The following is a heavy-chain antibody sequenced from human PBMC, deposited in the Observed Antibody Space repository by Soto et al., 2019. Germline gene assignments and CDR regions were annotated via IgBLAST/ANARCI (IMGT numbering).Heavy chain of an antibody. CDR2: ISAYNGNT. CDR1: GYTFTSYG. CDR3: ATTFHSSGWYGMDV. Sequence: RASVKVSCKASGYTFTSYGISWVRQAPGQGLEWMGWISAYNGNTNYAQKLQGRVTMTTDTSTSTAYMELRSLRSDDTAVYYCATTFHSSGWYGMDVWGQGTTVTVSS. D-gene: IGHD6-19*01. J-gene: IGHJ6*02. V-gene: IGHV1-18*01.